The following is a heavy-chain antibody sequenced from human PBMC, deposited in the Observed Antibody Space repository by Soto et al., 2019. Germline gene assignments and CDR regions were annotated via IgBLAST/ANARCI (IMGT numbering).Heavy chain of an antibody. CDR1: NGSISSDY. V-gene: IGHV4-59*01. CDR2: IHNSGSI. D-gene: IGHD6-19*01. J-gene: IGHJ5*02. CDR3: AALLQGSSGWERWFDP. Sequence: KPSETLSLTCSVSNGSISSDYWSWIRQPPGKGLEWIGYIHNSGSINYNPSLKSRLTISLDTSKNQISLKLRSVTAADTAVYYCAALLQGSSGWERWFDPWGQGTLVTVSS.